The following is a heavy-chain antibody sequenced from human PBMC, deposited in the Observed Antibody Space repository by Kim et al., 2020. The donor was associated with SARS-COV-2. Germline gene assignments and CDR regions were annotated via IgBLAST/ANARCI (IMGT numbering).Heavy chain of an antibody. J-gene: IGHJ4*02. CDR1: GFTFSSYS. Sequence: GGSLRLSCAASGFTFSSYSMHWVRQAPGKGLEWVSSISSSSSYIYYADSVKGRFTISRDNAKNSLYLQMNSLRAEDTAVYYCARGALMDYDMLTGYYVSPYLDDWGQGTLVTVPS. CDR3: ARGALMDYDMLTGYYVSPYLDD. CDR2: ISSSSSYI. V-gene: IGHV3-21*01. D-gene: IGHD3-9*01.